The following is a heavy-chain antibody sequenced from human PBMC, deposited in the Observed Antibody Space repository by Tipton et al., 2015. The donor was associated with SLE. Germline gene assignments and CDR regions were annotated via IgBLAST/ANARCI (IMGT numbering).Heavy chain of an antibody. CDR1: GASISSTTFY. CDR3: ARSPRVLVVYAPRGFDY. Sequence: TLSLTCTVSGASISSTTFYWGWIRQPPGKGLEWIGSIYYNGNTYYNPSLTGRVSISRDTSKNQYFLDLYPVTAADTAVYYCARSPRVLVVYAPRGFDYWGQGTLVTVSS. J-gene: IGHJ4*02. D-gene: IGHD2-8*02. V-gene: IGHV4-39*07. CDR2: IYYNGNT.